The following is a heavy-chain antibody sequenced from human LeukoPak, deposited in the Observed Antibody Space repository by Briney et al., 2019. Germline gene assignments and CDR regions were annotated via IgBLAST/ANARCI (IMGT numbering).Heavy chain of an antibody. V-gene: IGHV4-38-2*02. CDR1: GYSISSGYY. CDR3: AREVMVSTTWDYYYYMDV. CDR2: IYHSGST. Sequence: SETLSLTCTVSGYSISSGYYWGWIRQPPGKGLEWIGSIYHSGSTYYNPSLKSRVTISVDTSKNQFSLKLSSVTAADTAVYHCAREVMVSTTWDYYYYMDVWGTGTTVTVSS. J-gene: IGHJ6*03. D-gene: IGHD2-8*01.